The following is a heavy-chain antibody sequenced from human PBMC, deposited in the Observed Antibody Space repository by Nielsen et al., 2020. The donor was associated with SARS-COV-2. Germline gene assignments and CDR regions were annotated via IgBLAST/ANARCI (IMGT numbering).Heavy chain of an antibody. D-gene: IGHD7-27*01. CDR3: ARDCSCGLGSSPSYYFDY. Sequence: SETLSLTCAVSGGSISSNNWWSWVRQPPGKGLEWIGEIYHRGSTNYSPSLKTRVTISVDKSKNQFSLGLRSVTAADTAVYYCARDCSCGLGSSPSYYFDYWGQGTLVTVSS. CDR2: IYHRGST. J-gene: IGHJ4*02. V-gene: IGHV4-4*02. CDR1: GGSISSNNW.